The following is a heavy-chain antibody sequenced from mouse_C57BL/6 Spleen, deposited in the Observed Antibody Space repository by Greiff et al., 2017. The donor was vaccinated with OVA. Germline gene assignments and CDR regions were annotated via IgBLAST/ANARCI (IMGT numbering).Heavy chain of an antibody. J-gene: IGHJ2*01. CDR2: ISSGGSYT. V-gene: IGHV5-6*01. D-gene: IGHD1-1*01. CDR1: GFTFSSYG. Sequence: EVQLVESGGDLVKPGGSLKLSCAASGFTFSSYGMSWVRQTPDKRLEWVATISSGGSYTYYPDSVKGRFTISRDNAKNTLYLQMSSLKSEDTAMYYCARQEIITTVLFDYWGQGTTLTVSS. CDR3: ARQEIITTVLFDY.